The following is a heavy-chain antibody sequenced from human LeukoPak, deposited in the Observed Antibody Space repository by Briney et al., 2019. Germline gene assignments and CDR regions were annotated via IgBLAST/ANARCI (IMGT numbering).Heavy chain of an antibody. CDR2: ITSDGSST. CDR1: GFTFSSYW. CDR3: SRGVGATDS. V-gene: IGHV3-74*01. D-gene: IGHD1-26*01. Sequence: GGSLRLSCTASGFTFSSYWMHWVRQAPGKGLEWVSRITSDGSSTSHADSVKGRFTISRNNAKNTLYLQMNSLRAEDTAVYYCSRGVGATDSWGQGTLVTVSS. J-gene: IGHJ4*02.